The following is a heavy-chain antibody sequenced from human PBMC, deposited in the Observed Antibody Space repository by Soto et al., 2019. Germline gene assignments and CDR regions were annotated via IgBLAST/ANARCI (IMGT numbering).Heavy chain of an antibody. J-gene: IGHJ6*03. CDR2: MNPNSGNT. CDR1: GYTFTSYD. V-gene: IGHV1-8*01. CDR3: GRVGGGYYYYYMDV. D-gene: IGHD1-26*01. Sequence: ASVKVSCKASGYTFTSYDINWVRQATGQGLEWMGWMNPNSGNTGYAQKFQGRVTMTRNTSISTAYMELSSLRSEDTAVYYCGRVGGGYYYYYMDVWGKGTTVTVSS.